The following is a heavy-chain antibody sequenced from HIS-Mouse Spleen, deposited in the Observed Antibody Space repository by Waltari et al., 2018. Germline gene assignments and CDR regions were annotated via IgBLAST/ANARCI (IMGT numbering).Heavy chain of an antibody. J-gene: IGHJ2*01. CDR1: GGSISRIIYY. CDR2: IYYSGST. D-gene: IGHD6-13*01. CDR3: AREIPYSSSWYDWYFDL. Sequence: QLQLQESGPGLVKPSETLSLTCTVSGGSISRIIYYWGWIRQPPGKGLEWIGSIYYSGSTYYNPSLKSRVTISVDTSKNQFSLKLSSVTAADTAVYYCAREIPYSSSWYDWYFDLWGRGTLVTVSS. V-gene: IGHV4-39*07.